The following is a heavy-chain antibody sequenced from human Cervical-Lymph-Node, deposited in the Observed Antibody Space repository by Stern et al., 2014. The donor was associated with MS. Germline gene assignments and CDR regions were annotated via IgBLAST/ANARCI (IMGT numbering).Heavy chain of an antibody. CDR3: ARGAGIAVAGGGFDY. Sequence: QVQLQESGPGLVKPSETLSLTCTVSGGSISSYYWSWIRQPPGKGLEWIGYIYYSGSTNYNPSLKSRVTISVDTSKNQFSLKLSSVTAADTAVYYCARGAGIAVAGGGFDYWGQGTLVTVSS. V-gene: IGHV4-59*01. J-gene: IGHJ4*02. CDR1: GGSISSYY. CDR2: IYYSGST. D-gene: IGHD6-19*01.